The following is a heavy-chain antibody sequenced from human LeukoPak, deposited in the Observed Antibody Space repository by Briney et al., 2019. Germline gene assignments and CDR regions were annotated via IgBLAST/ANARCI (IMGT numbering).Heavy chain of an antibody. D-gene: IGHD4-17*01. CDR2: INDSGST. Sequence: SETLSLTCAVYGGSLSGYYWSCIRQPPGKGLEWIGEINDSGSTNYNPCLKSRVTISVDTSKNQFSLKLSSVTAADTAVYYCARGFAVTTLRYFDYWGQGTLVTVSS. V-gene: IGHV4-34*01. CDR3: ARGFAVTTLRYFDY. CDR1: GGSLSGYY. J-gene: IGHJ4*02.